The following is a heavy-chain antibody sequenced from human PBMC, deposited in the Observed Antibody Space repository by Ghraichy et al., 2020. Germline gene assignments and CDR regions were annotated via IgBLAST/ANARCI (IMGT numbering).Heavy chain of an antibody. CDR3: AYAVIAAPVYGALDI. D-gene: IGHD6-13*01. CDR1: GFSLSTIGVG. J-gene: IGHJ3*02. V-gene: IGHV2-5*02. Sequence: SGPTLVKPTQTLTLTCTFSGFSLSTIGVGVAWIRQPPGRALEWLALIRWDDDERYSPSLKNRLTITKDTSKNQVVLTMTYMDLVDTATYYCAYAVIAAPVYGALDIWGQGTMVTVSS. CDR2: IRWDDDE.